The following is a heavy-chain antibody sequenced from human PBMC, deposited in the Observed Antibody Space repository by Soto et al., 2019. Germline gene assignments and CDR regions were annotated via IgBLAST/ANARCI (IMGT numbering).Heavy chain of an antibody. CDR3: ATDSSRTYSSGWTNNYYYGMDV. CDR1: GFTFSSYA. CDR2: ISGSGGST. D-gene: IGHD6-19*01. V-gene: IGHV3-23*01. Sequence: SLRLSCAASGFTFSSYAMSWVRQAPGKGLEWVSAISGSGGSTYYADSVKGRFTISRDNSKNTLYLQMNSLRAEDTAVYYCATDSSRTYSSGWTNNYYYGMDVWGQGTTVTVSS. J-gene: IGHJ6*02.